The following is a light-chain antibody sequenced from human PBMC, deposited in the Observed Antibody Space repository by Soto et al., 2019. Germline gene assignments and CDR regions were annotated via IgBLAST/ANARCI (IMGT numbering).Light chain of an antibody. CDR3: QHYNNWPLT. V-gene: IGKV3-15*01. CDR2: ATS. CDR1: QGVRSN. J-gene: IGKJ4*01. Sequence: EIVMTQSPATLSVSPGERASLSCRARQGVRSNLAWYQQKPGQTPRLLIYATSTRATGIPARFSGSGSGTEFTLTISSLQSEDFAVYYCQHYNNWPLTFGGGTKVEIK.